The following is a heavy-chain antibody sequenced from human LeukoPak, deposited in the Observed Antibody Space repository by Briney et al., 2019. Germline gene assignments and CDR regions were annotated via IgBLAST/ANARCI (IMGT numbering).Heavy chain of an antibody. Sequence: GGSLRLSCEASGFTFSNYYMSWIRQAPGKGLEWISYISSSAVTMYYADSVKGRFTISRDNAMKTLSLQMDSLRVEDTAVYYCARANNWNYPYYFDYWGQGILVSASS. D-gene: IGHD1-7*01. CDR1: GFTFSNYY. CDR3: ARANNWNYPYYFDY. J-gene: IGHJ4*02. CDR2: ISSSAVTM. V-gene: IGHV3-11*01.